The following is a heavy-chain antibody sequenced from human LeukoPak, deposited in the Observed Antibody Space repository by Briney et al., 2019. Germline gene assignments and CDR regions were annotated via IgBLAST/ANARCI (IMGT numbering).Heavy chain of an antibody. CDR3: ANSFFGVPPLAFDI. CDR2: ISSNGSVT. J-gene: IGHJ3*02. CDR1: GFAFSDYS. D-gene: IGHD3-3*01. V-gene: IGHV3-11*01. Sequence: GGSLRLSCVASGFAFSDYSMSWIRQAPGKGLESISHISSNGSVTYYADSVKGRFTISRDNSKNTLYLQMNSLRAEDTAVYYCANSFFGVPPLAFDIWGQGTMVTVSS.